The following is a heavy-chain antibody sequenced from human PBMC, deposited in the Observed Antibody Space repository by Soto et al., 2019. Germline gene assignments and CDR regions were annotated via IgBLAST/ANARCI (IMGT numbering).Heavy chain of an antibody. CDR3: ARANVDTAMVTLLDY. J-gene: IGHJ4*02. Sequence: QVQLVESGGGVVQPGRSLRLSCAASGFTFSSYGMHWVRQAPGKGLEWVAVIWDDGSNKYYADSVKGRFTSSRDNSKNTLYLQMNSLRAEDTAVYYCARANVDTAMVTLLDYWGQGTLVTVSS. V-gene: IGHV3-33*01. D-gene: IGHD5-18*01. CDR2: IWDDGSNK. CDR1: GFTFSSYG.